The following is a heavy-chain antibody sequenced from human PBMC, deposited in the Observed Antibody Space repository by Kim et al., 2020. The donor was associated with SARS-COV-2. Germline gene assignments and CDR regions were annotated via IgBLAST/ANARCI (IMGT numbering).Heavy chain of an antibody. J-gene: IGHJ5*02. CDR3: ARLLNYYYDSSGYPNWFDP. CDR1: GGSISSYY. V-gene: IGHV4-59*08. Sequence: SETLSLTCTVSGGSISSYYWSWIRQPPGKGLEWIGYIYYSGSTNYNPSLKSRVTISVDTSKNQFSLKLSSVTAADTAVYYCARLLNYYYDSSGYPNWFDPWGQGTLVTVSS. D-gene: IGHD3-22*01. CDR2: IYYSGST.